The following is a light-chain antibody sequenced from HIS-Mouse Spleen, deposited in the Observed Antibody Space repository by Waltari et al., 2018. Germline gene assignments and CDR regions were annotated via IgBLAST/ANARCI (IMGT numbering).Light chain of an antibody. CDR1: QGISSY. Sequence: DIQLTQSPSFLSASVVDRVTITCRARQGISSYLAWYQQKPGNAPKLLIYGASPLQSGVPSRFSGSGSGTEFTLTISSLQPEDFATYYCQQLNSYPLYTFGQGTKLEIK. V-gene: IGKV1-9*01. CDR2: GAS. CDR3: QQLNSYPLYT. J-gene: IGKJ2*01.